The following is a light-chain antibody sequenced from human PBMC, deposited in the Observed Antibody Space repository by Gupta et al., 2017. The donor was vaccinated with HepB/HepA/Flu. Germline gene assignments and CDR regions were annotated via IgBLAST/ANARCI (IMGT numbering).Light chain of an antibody. J-gene: IGLJ3*02. CDR3: SSYAGSYTWV. Sequence: QSALTQPRSVSGSPGQSVTISCTGTSSDVGGYNYVSWYQQHPGTAPKLRRLDVIKRPSGVPDRCAGSKSGTTAFTTTSGLQAEDDAYYYCSSYAGSYTWVFGGGTKLTVL. V-gene: IGLV2-11*01. CDR1: SSDVGGYNY. CDR2: DVI.